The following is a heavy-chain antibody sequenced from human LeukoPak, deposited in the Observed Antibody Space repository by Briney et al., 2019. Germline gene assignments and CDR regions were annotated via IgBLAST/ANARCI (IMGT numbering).Heavy chain of an antibody. D-gene: IGHD2-15*01. CDR3: ARDGPHGPGYCSGGSCYEMGSFDP. J-gene: IGHJ5*02. CDR1: GGSISSYY. Sequence: SETLSLTCTVSGGSISSYYWSWIRQPPGKGLEWIGYIYYSGSTNYNPSLKSRVTISVDTSKNQFSLKLSSVTAADTAVYYCARDGPHGPGYCSGGSCYEMGSFDPWSQGTLVTVSS. CDR2: IYYSGST. V-gene: IGHV4-59*01.